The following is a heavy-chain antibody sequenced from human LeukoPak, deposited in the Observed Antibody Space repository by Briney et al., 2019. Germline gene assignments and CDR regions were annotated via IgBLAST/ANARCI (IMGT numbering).Heavy chain of an antibody. CDR3: ARGYGDYIDGSFDI. D-gene: IGHD4-17*01. Sequence: SETLSLTCSVSGGSISGRTYYWGWIRQPPGKGLEWIGSIYYSATTYYNPSLKSRVSIYVATSTNHFHLNFTSVAAAQTAVYYCARGYGDYIDGSFDIWGQGTMVTVSS. CDR2: IYYSATT. CDR1: GGSISGRTYY. J-gene: IGHJ3*02. V-gene: IGHV4-39*01.